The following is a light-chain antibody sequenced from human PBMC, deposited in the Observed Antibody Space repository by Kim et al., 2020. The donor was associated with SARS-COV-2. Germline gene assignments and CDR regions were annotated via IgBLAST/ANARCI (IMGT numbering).Light chain of an antibody. CDR3: QQYYTYPRGT. Sequence: SPGDRVTISCRASQGVSSYLAWYQQRPAKAPELLIYAASTLQSGVPSRFSGSGSGTDFTLNINSLQSEDFATYYCQQYYTYPRGTFGQGTKVDIK. CDR2: AAS. J-gene: IGKJ1*01. V-gene: IGKV1-8*01. CDR1: QGVSSY.